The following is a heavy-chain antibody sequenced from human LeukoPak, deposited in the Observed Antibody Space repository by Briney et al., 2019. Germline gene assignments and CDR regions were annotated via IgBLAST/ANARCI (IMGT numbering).Heavy chain of an antibody. J-gene: IGHJ4*02. CDR1: GYTFTSYA. CDR2: SNAGNGNT. D-gene: IGHD6-13*01. CDR3: AREGVYPVAGFDY. Sequence: GASVKVSCKASGYTFTSYAMHWVRQAPGQRLEWMGWSNAGNGNTKYSQEFQGRVTITRDTSASTAYMELSSLGSEDMAVYYCAREGVYPVAGFDYWGQGTLVTVSS. V-gene: IGHV1-3*02.